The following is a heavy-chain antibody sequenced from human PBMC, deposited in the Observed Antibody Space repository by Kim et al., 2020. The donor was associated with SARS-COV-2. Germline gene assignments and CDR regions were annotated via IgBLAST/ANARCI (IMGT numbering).Heavy chain of an antibody. V-gene: IGHV3-11*03. Sequence: GGSLRLSCAASGFTFSDYYMSWIRQAPGKGLEWVSYISRSSSYTNYADSVKGRLTISRDNAKNSLYLQMNSLRAEDTAVYYCARVGYDYVWGSYRDYYYYYGMAVWGQGTTVTVSS. CDR1: GFTFSDYY. CDR2: ISRSSSYT. J-gene: IGHJ6*02. CDR3: ARVGYDYVWGSYRDYYYYYGMAV. D-gene: IGHD3-16*02.